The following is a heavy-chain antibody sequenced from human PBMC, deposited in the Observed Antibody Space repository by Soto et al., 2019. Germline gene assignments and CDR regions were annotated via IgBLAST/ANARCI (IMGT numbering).Heavy chain of an antibody. CDR3: AKDRSDCSGGSCYGDFDY. CDR1: GFTFSSYA. Sequence: PGGSLRLSCAAPGFTFSSYAMSWVRQAPGKGLEWVSAISGSGGITYYADSVKGRFTISRDNSKNTLYLQMNSLRAEDTAVYYCAKDRSDCSGGSCYGDFDYWGQGTLVTVSS. J-gene: IGHJ4*02. CDR2: ISGSGGIT. V-gene: IGHV3-23*01. D-gene: IGHD2-15*01.